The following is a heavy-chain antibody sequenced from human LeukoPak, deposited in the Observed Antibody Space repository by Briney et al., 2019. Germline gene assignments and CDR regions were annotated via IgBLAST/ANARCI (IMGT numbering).Heavy chain of an antibody. D-gene: IGHD2-2*01. J-gene: IGHJ4*02. Sequence: GGSLRLSCATSGFTFSSYAMSWVRQAPGKGLEWVSAISGSGGSTYYADSVKGRFTISRDNSKNTLYLQMNSLRAEDTAVYYCAKARGVPAAKYYFDYWGQGTLVTVSS. CDR1: GFTFSSYA. V-gene: IGHV3-23*01. CDR3: AKARGVPAAKYYFDY. CDR2: ISGSGGST.